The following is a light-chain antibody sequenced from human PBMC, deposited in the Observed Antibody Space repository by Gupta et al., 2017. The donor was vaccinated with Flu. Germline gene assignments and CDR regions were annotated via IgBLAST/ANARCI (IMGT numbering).Light chain of an antibody. CDR2: KDT. J-gene: IGLJ3*02. CDR3: QGGDRSDRGV. CDR1: VLSDAY. V-gene: IGLV3-25*03. Sequence: SDLTQPPSMSVSPGQTAEITCSGEVLSDAYSYWYQQKTGQDPGWGLQKDTVRPAGIPDRGSASSSGKDVTPHTIGVEAEDDADEYYQGGDRSDRGVFGGGTKLTVL.